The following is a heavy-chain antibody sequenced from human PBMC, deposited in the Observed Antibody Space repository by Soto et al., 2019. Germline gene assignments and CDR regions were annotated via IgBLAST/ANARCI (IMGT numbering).Heavy chain of an antibody. V-gene: IGHV1-2*06. Sequence: VSCEGCAYSFAASYSERVRQVLGQGLEWMGRMNPRSGGTKYAQAFQDRVTMTRDASISTAYMEVTSLRHGDTAVYFCARSDDSTSYPLDLCGPGLLVRVS. CDR2: MNPRSGGT. CDR3: ARSDDSTSYPLDL. CDR1: AYSFAASY. J-gene: IGHJ5*02. D-gene: IGHD4-4*01.